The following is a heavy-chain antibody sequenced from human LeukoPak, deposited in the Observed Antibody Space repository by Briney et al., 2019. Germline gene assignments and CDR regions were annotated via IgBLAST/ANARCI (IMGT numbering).Heavy chain of an antibody. CDR1: EFTFSSYS. CDR2: ITNSGNSK. Sequence: PGGSLRLSCAASEFTFSSYSMNWVRQAPGKGLEWVSYITNSGNSKSYADSVKGRSTISRDNAKNSLYLQMNSLRAEDTAVYYCARDHLVGATTLWGQGTLVTVSS. V-gene: IGHV3-48*04. J-gene: IGHJ4*02. CDR3: ARDHLVGATTL. D-gene: IGHD1-26*01.